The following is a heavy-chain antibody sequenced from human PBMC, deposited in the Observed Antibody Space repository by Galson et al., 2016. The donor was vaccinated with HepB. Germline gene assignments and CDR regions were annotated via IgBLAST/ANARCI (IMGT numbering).Heavy chain of an antibody. Sequence: SLRLSCAVSGFTVSHNYMTWLRQAPGKGLEWVSLIYSGGTTDYVDSVTGRFTISRDNSKHPLYLQMNSLRVDETTFYYCARGPNDYGYSWGRGTLVTVSS. J-gene: IGHJ4*02. CDR2: IYSGGTT. V-gene: IGHV3-53*01. CDR3: ARGPNDYGYS. CDR1: GFTVSHNY. D-gene: IGHD4-17*01.